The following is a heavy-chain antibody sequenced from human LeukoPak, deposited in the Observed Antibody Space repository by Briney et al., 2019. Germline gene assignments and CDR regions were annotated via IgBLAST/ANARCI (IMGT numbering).Heavy chain of an antibody. CDR2: GYGSGSA. D-gene: IGHD1-26*01. J-gene: IGHJ5*02. CDR3: VTQSGSFFS. CDR1: GGSISSFY. Sequence: PSEALSLTCTVSGGSISSFYWTWIRQPAGKGLEWIGRGYGSGSANYSPPLNSRVTMSVATSKHHFSLKLRSVTAADTAVYYCVTQSGSFFSWGQGAQVTVSS. V-gene: IGHV4-4*07.